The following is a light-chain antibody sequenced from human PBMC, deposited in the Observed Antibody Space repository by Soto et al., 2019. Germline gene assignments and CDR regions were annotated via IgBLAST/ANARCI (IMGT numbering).Light chain of an antibody. Sequence: QSVLTQPPSLSAAPGQKVTISCSGSSSNIGEYYVSWYQQLPGTAPKLLIYDNNKRPSGIPDRFSGSKSGTSATLGITGLQTGDEADYYCGTWDSSLSAGVFGGGTKLTVL. CDR2: DNN. J-gene: IGLJ2*01. CDR3: GTWDSSLSAGV. CDR1: SSNIGEYY. V-gene: IGLV1-51*01.